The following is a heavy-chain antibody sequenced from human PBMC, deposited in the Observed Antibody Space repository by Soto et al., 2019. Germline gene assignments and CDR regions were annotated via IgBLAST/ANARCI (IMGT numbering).Heavy chain of an antibody. V-gene: IGHV3-33*01. D-gene: IGHD2-21*01. Sequence: GSLRLSCAASGFTFSNYGMHWVRQAPGKGLEWVAVIWYDGNNKYYADSVKGRFTISRDNSNNTLYVQMTSLRAEDTAVYYCARGLHSIFDYWGQGTLVTVYS. CDR2: IWYDGNNK. J-gene: IGHJ4*02. CDR3: ARGLHSIFDY. CDR1: GFTFSNYG.